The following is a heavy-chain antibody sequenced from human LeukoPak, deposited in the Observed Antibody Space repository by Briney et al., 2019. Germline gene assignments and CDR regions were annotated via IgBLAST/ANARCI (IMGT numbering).Heavy chain of an antibody. J-gene: IGHJ4*02. D-gene: IGHD3-3*01. CDR2: IKQDGSEK. V-gene: IGHV3-7*01. CDR1: GFTFSSYW. Sequence: GGSLRLSCEASGFTFSSYWMSWVRQAPGKGLEWVANIKQDGSEKYYVDSVKGRFTISRDNAKNSLYLQMNSLRAEDTAVYYCARVRFLGKNFDYWGQGTLVTVSS. CDR3: ARVRFLGKNFDY.